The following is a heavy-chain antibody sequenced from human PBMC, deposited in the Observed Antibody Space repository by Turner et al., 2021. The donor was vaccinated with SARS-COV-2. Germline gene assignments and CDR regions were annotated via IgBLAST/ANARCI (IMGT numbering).Heavy chain of an antibody. J-gene: IGHJ4*02. V-gene: IGHV6-1*01. Sequence: QVQLQQSGPGLEKPSQTVSLTCTLSGYSVSSNSAAWNWIRQSPARGLEWLGRTYYRSKWYNDYADSVKSRITINADTSKNQYSLQLNSVTPEDTAVYYCARELWVDVWGSYRSTAYFDHWGQGTLVTVSS. D-gene: IGHD3-16*02. CDR3: ARELWVDVWGSYRSTAYFDH. CDR2: TYYRSKWYN. CDR1: GYSVSSNSAA.